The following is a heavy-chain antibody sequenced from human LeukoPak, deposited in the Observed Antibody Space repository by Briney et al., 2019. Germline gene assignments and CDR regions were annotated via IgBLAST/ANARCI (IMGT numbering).Heavy chain of an antibody. Sequence: GSLRLSCAASGFTFSSYAMHWVRQAPGKGLEWVAVISYDGSNKYYADSVKGRFTISRDNSKNTLYLQMNSLRAEDTAVYYCARDTDSSGYYYLDYWGQGTLVTVSS. J-gene: IGHJ4*02. V-gene: IGHV3-30*04. CDR1: GFTFSSYA. D-gene: IGHD3-22*01. CDR3: ARDTDSSGYYYLDY. CDR2: ISYDGSNK.